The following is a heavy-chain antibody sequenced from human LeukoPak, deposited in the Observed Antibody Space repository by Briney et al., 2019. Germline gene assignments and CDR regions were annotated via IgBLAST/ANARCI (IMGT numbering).Heavy chain of an antibody. V-gene: IGHV3-21*06. CDR3: VRHRRTIQRYYSYYYMDV. J-gene: IGHJ6*03. CDR2: ISSSSSYI. Sequence: GGSLRLSCAASGFTFSSYSMNWVRQAPGKGLEWVSSISSSSSYIYYADSVKGRFSISRDNAKNSLYLQMNSLRAEDTAVYYCVRHRRTIQRYYSYYYMDVWGKGTTVTVSS. CDR1: GFTFSSYS. D-gene: IGHD2-2*02.